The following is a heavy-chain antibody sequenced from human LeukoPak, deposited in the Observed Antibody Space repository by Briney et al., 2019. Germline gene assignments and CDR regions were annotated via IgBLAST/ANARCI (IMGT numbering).Heavy chain of an antibody. J-gene: IGHJ4*02. Sequence: PGGSLRLSCAVSGSTFSSYSMNWVRQAPGKGLEWVSSIDSSNNIYYADSVKGRFTISRDNSKNSLYLQMDSLRAEDTAVYYCASLGWTVTTGSHWGQGTLVIVSS. V-gene: IGHV3-21*01. D-gene: IGHD4-17*01. CDR1: GSTFSSYS. CDR3: ASLGWTVTTGSH. CDR2: IDSSNNI.